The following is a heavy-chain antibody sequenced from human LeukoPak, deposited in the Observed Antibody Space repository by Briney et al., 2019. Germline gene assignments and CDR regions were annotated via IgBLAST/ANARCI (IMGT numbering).Heavy chain of an antibody. D-gene: IGHD2-2*01. J-gene: IGHJ5*02. CDR3: ARVVTPRYCTSPTCYWKGWFDP. CDR2: IIPIFGTA. V-gene: IGHV1-69*13. CDR1: GYTFTSYY. Sequence: SVKVSCKASGYTFTSYYMHWVRQAPGQGLEWMGGIIPIFGTANYAQKFQGRVTITADESTSTAYMELSSLRSDDTAVYNCARVVTPRYCTSPTCYWKGWFDPWGQGTLVTVSS.